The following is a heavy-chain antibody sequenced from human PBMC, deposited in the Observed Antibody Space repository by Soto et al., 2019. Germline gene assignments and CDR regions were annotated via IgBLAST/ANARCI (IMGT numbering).Heavy chain of an antibody. D-gene: IGHD3-3*01. J-gene: IGHJ6*02. CDR2: IWYDGSNK. Sequence: GGSLRLSCAASGFTFSSYGMHWVRQAPGKGLEWVAVIWYDGSNKYYADSVKGRFTISRDNSKNTLYLQMNSLRAEDTAVYYCARDENTIFGVVNEGYYYYGMDVWGQGTTVTVSS. V-gene: IGHV3-33*01. CDR3: ARDENTIFGVVNEGYYYYGMDV. CDR1: GFTFSSYG.